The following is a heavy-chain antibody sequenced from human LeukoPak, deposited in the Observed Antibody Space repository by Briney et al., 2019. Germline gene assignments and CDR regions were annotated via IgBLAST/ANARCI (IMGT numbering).Heavy chain of an antibody. Sequence: GGSLRLSCAASGFTVSSNYMSWVRQAPGKGLEWVSVIYSGGTAYYADSVKGRFTISRDNSKNTLYLQMNSLRAEDTAVYYCARDGVPDAFNIWGQGTMVTVSS. CDR3: ARDGVPDAFNI. J-gene: IGHJ3*02. D-gene: IGHD1-1*01. CDR1: GFTVSSNY. V-gene: IGHV3-53*01. CDR2: IYSGGTA.